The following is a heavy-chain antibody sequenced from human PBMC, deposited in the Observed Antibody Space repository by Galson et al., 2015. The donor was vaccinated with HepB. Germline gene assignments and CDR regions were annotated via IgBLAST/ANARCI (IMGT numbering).Heavy chain of an antibody. CDR1: GFTFSSSW. CDR2: INSDGST. V-gene: IGHV3-74*01. CDR3: ARDLGYCSGGSCRNWFDP. J-gene: IGHJ5*02. Sequence: SLRLSCAASGFTFSSSWMHWVRQAPGKGLVWVSRINSDGSTSYADSVKGRFTISRDNTKNTLYLQMSSLRADDSAVYYCARDLGYCSGGSCRNWFDPWGQGTLVTVSS. D-gene: IGHD2-15*01.